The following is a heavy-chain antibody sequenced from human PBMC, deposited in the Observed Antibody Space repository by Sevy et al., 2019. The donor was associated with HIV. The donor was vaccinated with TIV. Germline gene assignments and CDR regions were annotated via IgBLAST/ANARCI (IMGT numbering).Heavy chain of an antibody. CDR3: AKVGHSGWCLDV. CDR1: AVSITGHY. Sequence: SETLSLTCTASAVSITGHYWSWIRQAPGKGLEWIGYAHASGTTRYNPSLKSRVTLSVHTSTNQFSLMLTSVTAADTAVYYCAKVGHSGWCLDVWGRGTLVTFSS. D-gene: IGHD6-19*01. J-gene: IGHJ2*01. V-gene: IGHV4-59*11. CDR2: AHASGTT.